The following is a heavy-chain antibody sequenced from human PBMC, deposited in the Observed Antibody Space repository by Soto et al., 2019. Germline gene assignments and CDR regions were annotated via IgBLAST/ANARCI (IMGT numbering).Heavy chain of an antibody. CDR3: ARDSGYNWNENWFDP. D-gene: IGHD1-1*01. V-gene: IGHV4-4*02. CDR1: GGSISSSNW. J-gene: IGHJ5*02. Sequence: PSETLSLTCAVSGGSISSSNWWSRVRQPPGKELKWIGEIQHRGSTNYNPSRKSRVTISVDKSKNQFSLKLSSVTAADTAVYYCARDSGYNWNENWFDPWGQGTLVTVS. CDR2: IQHRGST.